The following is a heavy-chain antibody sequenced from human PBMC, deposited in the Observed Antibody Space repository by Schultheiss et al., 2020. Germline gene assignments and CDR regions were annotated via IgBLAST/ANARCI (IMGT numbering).Heavy chain of an antibody. V-gene: IGHV3-NL1*01. CDR2: IYSGGST. CDR3: ARDLGGVGATPSDWFDP. Sequence: GGSLRLSCAASGFTFSSYGMHWVRQAPGKGLEWVSVIYSGGSTYYADSVKGRFTISRDNSKNTLYLQMNSLRAEDTAVYYCARDLGGVGATPSDWFDPWGQGTLVTVSS. CDR1: GFTFSSYG. J-gene: IGHJ5*02. D-gene: IGHD1-26*01.